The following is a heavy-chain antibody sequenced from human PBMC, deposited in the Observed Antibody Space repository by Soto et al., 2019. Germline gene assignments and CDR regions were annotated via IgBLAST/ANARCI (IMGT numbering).Heavy chain of an antibody. V-gene: IGHV3-23*01. CDR1: GFTFSSYA. CDR2: ISGSGGST. CDR3: AKDPYPRWLQQFYYFDY. J-gene: IGHJ4*02. Sequence: EVQLLESGGGLVQPGGSLRLSCAASGFTFSSYAMSWVRQAPGKGLEWVSAISGSGGSTYYADSVKGRFTISRDNSKNTLYLQMNSLRAEDTAVYYCAKDPYPRWLQQFYYFDYWGQGTLVTVSS. D-gene: IGHD5-12*01.